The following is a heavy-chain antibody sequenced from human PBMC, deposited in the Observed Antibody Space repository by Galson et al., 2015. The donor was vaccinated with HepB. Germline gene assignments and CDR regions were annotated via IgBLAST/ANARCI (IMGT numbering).Heavy chain of an antibody. V-gene: IGHV5-10-1*01. Sequence: QSGAEVKKPGESLRISCKGSGYSFTSYWISWVRQMPGKGLEWMGRIDPSDSYTNYSPSFQGHVTISADKSISTAYLQWSSLKASDTAMYYCASEAYCGGDCYSSLGYYYYGMDVWGQGTTVTVSS. J-gene: IGHJ6*02. CDR1: GYSFTSYW. CDR2: IDPSDSYT. CDR3: ASEAYCGGDCYSSLGYYYYGMDV. D-gene: IGHD2-21*01.